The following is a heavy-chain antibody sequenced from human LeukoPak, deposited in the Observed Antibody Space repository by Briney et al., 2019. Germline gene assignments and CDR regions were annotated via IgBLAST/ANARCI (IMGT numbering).Heavy chain of an antibody. CDR1: GGSISSYY. CDR3: ARDLGYGGVFVY. V-gene: IGHV4-59*01. D-gene: IGHD4-23*01. CDR2: INYTGST. Sequence: PSETLSLTGTVSGGSISSYYWSWLRQPPGKGREGLGYINYTGSTYYNPSLQSRVTISVDPSNSQSCLKLNSVTAADTAVYYCARDLGYGGVFVYWGQGTLVTVSS. J-gene: IGHJ4*02.